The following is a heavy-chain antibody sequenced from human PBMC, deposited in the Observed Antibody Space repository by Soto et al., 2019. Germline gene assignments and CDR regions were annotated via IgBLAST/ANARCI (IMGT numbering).Heavy chain of an antibody. V-gene: IGHV4-30-2*01. Sequence: QLQLQESGSGLVKPSQTLSLTCAVSGGSISSGAYSWSWIRQPPGKGLEWIAYIYHSGSTYYNPSLKSRVTMSVDRSKNQFSLKLSSVTAADTAVYYCARGSITGTTRYFDYWGQGTLVTVSS. J-gene: IGHJ4*02. CDR1: GGSISSGAYS. D-gene: IGHD1-20*01. CDR3: ARGSITGTTRYFDY. CDR2: IYHSGST.